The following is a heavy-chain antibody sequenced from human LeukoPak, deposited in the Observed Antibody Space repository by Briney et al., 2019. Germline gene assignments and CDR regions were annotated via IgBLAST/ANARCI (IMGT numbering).Heavy chain of an antibody. J-gene: IGHJ6*04. Sequence: ASVKVSCKVSGYTFTDYYMHWVQQAPGKGLEWMGLVDPEDGETIYAEKLHGRVTITADTSTDTAYMERSSLRSEDTAVYYCATPGPSRGLGYCSRTSCYNVWGKGTTVTVSS. CDR1: GYTFTDYY. CDR3: ATPGPSRGLGYCSRTSCYNV. CDR2: VDPEDGET. D-gene: IGHD2-2*02. V-gene: IGHV1-69-2*01.